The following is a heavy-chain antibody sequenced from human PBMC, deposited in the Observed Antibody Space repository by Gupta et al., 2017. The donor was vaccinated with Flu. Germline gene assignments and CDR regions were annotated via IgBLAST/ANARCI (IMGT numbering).Heavy chain of an antibody. CDR3: ARSEWELTSGLGAFDI. J-gene: IGHJ3*02. CDR2: ISAYNGNT. Sequence: QVQLVQSGAEVKKPGASVKVSCKASGYTFTSYGISWVRQAPGQGFEWMGWISAYNGNTNYAQKLQGRVTMTTDTSTSTAYMELRSLRSDDTAVYYCARSEWELTSGLGAFDIWGQGTMVTVSS. CDR1: GYTFTSYG. V-gene: IGHV1-18*01. D-gene: IGHD1-26*01.